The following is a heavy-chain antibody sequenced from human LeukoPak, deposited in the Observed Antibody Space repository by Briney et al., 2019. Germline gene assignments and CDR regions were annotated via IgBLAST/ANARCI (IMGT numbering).Heavy chain of an antibody. CDR3: VKDRGSGNYPRGFDY. D-gene: IGHD1-26*01. V-gene: IGHV3-30*18. J-gene: IGHJ4*02. CDR1: GFTFSSYG. Sequence: GGSLRLSCAASGFTFSSYGMHWVRQAPGKGLEWVAVISYDGSNKYYADSVKGRFTISRDNAKNSLYLQMNSLRVDDTALYYCVKDRGSGNYPRGFDYWGQGTLVTVSS. CDR2: ISYDGSNK.